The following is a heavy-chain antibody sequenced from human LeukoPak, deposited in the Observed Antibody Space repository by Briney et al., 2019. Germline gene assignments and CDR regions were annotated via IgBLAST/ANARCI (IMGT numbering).Heavy chain of an antibody. V-gene: IGHV6-1*01. D-gene: IGHD2-2*01. J-gene: IGHJ5*02. CDR3: ARRLTQYDCFDP. CDR2: TYYRSTWYN. Sequence: SQTLSLTCAISGDSVSSNSVTWDWIRQSPSRGLEWLGRTYYRSTWYNDYAVSVRGRITVNPDTSKNQFSLHLNSVTPEDTAVYYCARRLTQYDCFDPWGQGILVTVSS. CDR1: GDSVSSNSVT.